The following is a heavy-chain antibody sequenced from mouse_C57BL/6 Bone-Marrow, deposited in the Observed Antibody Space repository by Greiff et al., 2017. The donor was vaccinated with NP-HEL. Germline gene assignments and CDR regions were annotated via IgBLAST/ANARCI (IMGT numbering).Heavy chain of an antibody. CDR2: ISDGGSYT. V-gene: IGHV5-4*01. D-gene: IGHD2-5*01. CDR1: GFTFSSYA. CDR3: ARDQSSLYYSNYEGNMVDY. J-gene: IGHJ4*01. Sequence: EVKLVESGGGLVKPGGSLKLSCAASGFTFSSYAMSWVRQTPEKRLEWVATISDGGSYTYYPDNVKGRFTISRDNAKNNLYLQMSHLKSEDTAMYYCARDQSSLYYSNYEGNMVDYWGQGTSVTVSS.